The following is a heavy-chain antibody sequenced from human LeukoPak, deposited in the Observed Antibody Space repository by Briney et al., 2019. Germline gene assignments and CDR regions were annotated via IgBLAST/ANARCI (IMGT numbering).Heavy chain of an antibody. CDR3: ARDSRHYDFWSGHSTNEVDY. Sequence: PVGSLRLSCAASGFTFSSYEMNWVRQAPGKGLEWVSYISSSGSTIYYADSVKGRFTISRDNAKNSLYLQMNSLRAEDTAVYYCARDSRHYDFWSGHSTNEVDYWGQGTLVTVSS. CDR1: GFTFSSYE. D-gene: IGHD3-3*01. V-gene: IGHV3-48*03. CDR2: ISSSGSTI. J-gene: IGHJ4*02.